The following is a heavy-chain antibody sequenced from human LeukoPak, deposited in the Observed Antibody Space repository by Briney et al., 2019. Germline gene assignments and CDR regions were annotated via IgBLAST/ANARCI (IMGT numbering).Heavy chain of an antibody. CDR2: IYHSGST. CDR3: ASGAAPVDY. Sequence: SETLSLTCTVSGYSISSGYYWGWIRQPPGKGLEWIGSIYHSGSTYYNPSLKSRVTISVDTSENQFSLKLSSVTAADTAVYYCASGAAPVDYWGQGTLVTVSS. CDR1: GYSISSGYY. V-gene: IGHV4-38-2*02. D-gene: IGHD3-10*01. J-gene: IGHJ4*02.